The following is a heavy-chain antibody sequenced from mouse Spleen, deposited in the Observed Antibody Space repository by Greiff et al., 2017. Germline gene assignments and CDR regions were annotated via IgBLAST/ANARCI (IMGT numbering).Heavy chain of an antibody. CDR2: ISYDGSN. CDR3: AREGVTTVVGRGYFDV. CDR1: GYSITSGYY. J-gene: IGHJ1*03. Sequence: EVKLQESGPGLVKPSQSLSLTCSVTGYSITSGYYWNWLRQFPGNKLEWMGYISYDGSNNYNPSLKNRISITRDTSKNQFFLKLNSVTTEDTATYYCAREGVTTVVGRGYFDVWGTGTTVTVSS. D-gene: IGHD1-1*01. V-gene: IGHV3-6*01.